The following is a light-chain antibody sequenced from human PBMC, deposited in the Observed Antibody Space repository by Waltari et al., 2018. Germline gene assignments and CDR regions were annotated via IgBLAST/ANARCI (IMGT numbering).Light chain of an antibody. J-gene: IGKJ1*01. CDR1: QGIRDE. Sequence: AIQMTQSPSSLSASVGDRVPITCRASQGIRDELGWFQQKPGKAPKLLICAASILESGVPLRFSGSGSGTDFTLTITSLQPEDFATYYCLQDYNYPRTFGQGTKVE. CDR3: LQDYNYPRT. CDR2: AAS. V-gene: IGKV1-6*01.